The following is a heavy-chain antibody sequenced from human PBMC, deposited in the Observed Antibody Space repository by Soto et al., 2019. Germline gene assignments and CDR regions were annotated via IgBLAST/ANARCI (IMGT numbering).Heavy chain of an antibody. CDR1: GFTVSSNY. CDR2: IYSGGST. V-gene: IGHV3-66*01. CDR3: ARSVEGGWTGWFDP. Sequence: PGGSLRLSCAASGFTVSSNYMSWVRQAPGKGLEWVSVIYSGGSTYYADSVKGRFTISRDNSKNTLYLQMNSLRAEDTAVYYCARSVEGGWTGWFDPWGQGTLVTVSS. D-gene: IGHD6-19*01. J-gene: IGHJ5*02.